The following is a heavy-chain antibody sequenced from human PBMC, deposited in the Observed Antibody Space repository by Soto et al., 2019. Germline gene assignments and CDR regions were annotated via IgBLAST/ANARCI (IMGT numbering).Heavy chain of an antibody. Sequence: GGSLRLSCAASGFTFSSYSMNWVRQAPGKGLEWVSSISSSSSYIYYADSVKGRFTISRDNAKNSLYLQMNSLRAEDTAVYYCARLLSIAGDDAFDIWGQGTMVTVSS. V-gene: IGHV3-21*01. CDR1: GFTFSSYS. CDR3: ARLLSIAGDDAFDI. D-gene: IGHD6-6*01. J-gene: IGHJ3*02. CDR2: ISSSSSYI.